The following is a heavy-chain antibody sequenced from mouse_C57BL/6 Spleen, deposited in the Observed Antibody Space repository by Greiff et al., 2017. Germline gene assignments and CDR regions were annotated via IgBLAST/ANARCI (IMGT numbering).Heavy chain of an antibody. J-gene: IGHJ1*03. CDR2: INPNNGGT. CDR3: ARMGYYGPYWYFDV. Sequence: EVQLQQSGPELVKPGASVKISCKASGYTFTDYYMNWVKQSHGKSLEWIGDINPNNGGTSYNQKFKGKATLTVDKSSSTAYMELRSLTSEDSAVYYCARMGYYGPYWYFDVWGTGTTVTVSS. V-gene: IGHV1-26*01. D-gene: IGHD1-2*01. CDR1: GYTFTDYY.